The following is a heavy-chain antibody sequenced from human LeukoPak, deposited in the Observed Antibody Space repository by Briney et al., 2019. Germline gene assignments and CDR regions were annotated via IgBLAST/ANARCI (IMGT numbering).Heavy chain of an antibody. J-gene: IGHJ3*02. CDR1: GGTFSSYT. CDR2: IIPILGIA. Sequence: SVKVSCKASGGTFSSYTISWVRQAPGQGLEWMGRIIPILGIANYAQKFQGRVTITADESTSTAYMELSSLRSEDTAVYYCARDQGSGAFDIWGQGTMVTVSS. V-gene: IGHV1-69*04. CDR3: ARDQGSGAFDI. D-gene: IGHD3-10*01.